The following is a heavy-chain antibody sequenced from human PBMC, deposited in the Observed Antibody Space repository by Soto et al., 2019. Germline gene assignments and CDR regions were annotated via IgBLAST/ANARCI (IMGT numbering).Heavy chain of an antibody. V-gene: IGHV3-7*01. Sequence: PGGSLRLSCAASGFTFSNFGMNWVRQAPGKGLEWVANIKPDGGEKYYVDSVEGRFTISRDNAKNSLYLQMNNLRAEDTAVYYCARQKRADYWGQGTLVTVSS. CDR1: GFTFSNFG. J-gene: IGHJ4*02. CDR2: IKPDGGEK. CDR3: ARQKRADY.